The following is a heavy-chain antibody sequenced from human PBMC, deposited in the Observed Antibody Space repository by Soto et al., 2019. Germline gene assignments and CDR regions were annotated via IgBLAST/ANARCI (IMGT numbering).Heavy chain of an antibody. D-gene: IGHD3-10*01. CDR1: GGSIRNYY. CDR2: INSNGVT. V-gene: IGHV4-59*01. Sequence: SETQSHTCTVSGGSIRNYYWSCIRKPPGKGLEWIAYINSNGVTNYNPSLKSRVTITLDTSKNQFSLNLSSVTAADTAVYYCARIPPYGSGSYLAFDIWGQGTVVTV. CDR3: ARIPPYGSGSYLAFDI. J-gene: IGHJ3*02.